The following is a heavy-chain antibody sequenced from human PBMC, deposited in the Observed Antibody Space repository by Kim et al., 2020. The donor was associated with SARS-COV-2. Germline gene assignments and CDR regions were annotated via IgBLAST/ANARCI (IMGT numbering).Heavy chain of an antibody. Sequence: GGSLRLSCAASGFTFHDYAMHWVRQAPGKGLEWVSGISWNSGSIGYADSVKGRFTISRDNAKNSLYLQMNSLRAEDTALYYCAKDDYGGDAGVYYGMEVWGQGTTVTVSS. CDR1: GFTFHDYA. V-gene: IGHV3-9*01. CDR2: ISWNSGSI. CDR3: AKDDYGGDAGVYYGMEV. J-gene: IGHJ6*02. D-gene: IGHD4-17*01.